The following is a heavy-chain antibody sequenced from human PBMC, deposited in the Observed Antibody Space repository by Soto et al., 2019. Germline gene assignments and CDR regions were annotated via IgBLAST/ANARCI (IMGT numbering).Heavy chain of an antibody. CDR3: AKDLHSSGWAAYNFDY. CDR2: ISYDGSNK. Sequence: GGSLRLSCAASGFTFSNYGMHWVRQAPGKGLEWVALISYDGSNKYYTDSVKGRFTISGDNTKNTLYLQMNSLRAEDSAVYYCAKDLHSSGWAAYNFDYWGQGTLVTVSS. J-gene: IGHJ4*02. D-gene: IGHD6-25*01. CDR1: GFTFSNYG. V-gene: IGHV3-30*18.